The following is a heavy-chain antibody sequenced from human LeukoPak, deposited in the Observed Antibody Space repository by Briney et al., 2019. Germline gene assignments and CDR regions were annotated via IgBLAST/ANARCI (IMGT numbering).Heavy chain of an antibody. Sequence: ASVKVSCKASGYTFTSYAMNWVRQAPGQGLEWMGWINTNTGSPTYAQGFTGRFVFSLDTSVSTAYLQISSLKTDDTAVYYCARESNWYFRDFDYWGQGTLVTVSS. J-gene: IGHJ4*02. D-gene: IGHD6-13*01. V-gene: IGHV7-4-1*02. CDR2: INTNTGSP. CDR1: GYTFTSYA. CDR3: ARESNWYFRDFDY.